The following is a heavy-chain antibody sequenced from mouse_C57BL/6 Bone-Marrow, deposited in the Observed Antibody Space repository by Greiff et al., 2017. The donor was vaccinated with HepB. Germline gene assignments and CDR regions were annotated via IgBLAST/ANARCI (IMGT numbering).Heavy chain of an antibody. D-gene: IGHD1-1*01. V-gene: IGHV1-20*01. Sequence: EVQLQQSGPELVKPGDSVKISCKASGYSFTGYFMNWVMQSHGKSLEWIGRINPYNGDTFYNQKFKGKATLTVDKSSSTAHMELRSLTSEDSAVYYCARGYYGSSWDYYAMDYWGQGTSVTVSS. CDR2: INPYNGDT. CDR1: GYSFTGYF. J-gene: IGHJ4*01. CDR3: ARGYYGSSWDYYAMDY.